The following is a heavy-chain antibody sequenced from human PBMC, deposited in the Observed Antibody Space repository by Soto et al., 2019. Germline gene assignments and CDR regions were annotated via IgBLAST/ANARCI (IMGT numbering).Heavy chain of an antibody. CDR2: INPNSGGT. CDR1: GYTFTGYY. J-gene: IGHJ6*02. D-gene: IGHD6-6*01. Sequence: QVQLVQSGAEVKKPGASVKVSWKASGYTFTGYYMHWVRQAPGQGLEWMGWINPNSGGTNYAQKFQGWVTMTRDTSISTAYMELSRLRSDDTAVYYCARDLGSSGYYGMDVWGQGTTVTVSS. V-gene: IGHV1-2*04. CDR3: ARDLGSSGYYGMDV.